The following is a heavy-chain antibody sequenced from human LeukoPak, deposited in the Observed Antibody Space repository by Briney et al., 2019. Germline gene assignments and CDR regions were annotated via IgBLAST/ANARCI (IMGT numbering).Heavy chain of an antibody. J-gene: IGHJ4*02. CDR1: GFTFSSYA. CDR3: AKDSGRTLGSRDFDY. D-gene: IGHD3-10*01. Sequence: GGSLRLSCAASGFTFSSYAMSWVRQAPGKGLEWVSAISGSGGSTYYADSVKGRFTISRDNSKNPLYLQMNSLRAEDTAVYYCAKDSGRTLGSRDFDYWGQGTLVTVSS. CDR2: ISGSGGST. V-gene: IGHV3-23*01.